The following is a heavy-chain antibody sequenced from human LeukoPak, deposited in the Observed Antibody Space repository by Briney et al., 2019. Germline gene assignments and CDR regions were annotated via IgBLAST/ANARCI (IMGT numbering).Heavy chain of an antibody. D-gene: IGHD3-9*01. CDR2: ISSSGSTI. CDR3: ARERSYYDILTGYIDY. V-gene: IGHV3-48*03. Sequence: GGSLRLSCAASGFTFSSYEMNWVRQAPGKGLEWVSYISSSGSTIYYADSVKGRLTISRDNAKNSLYLQMNSLRAEDTAVYYCARERSYYDILTGYIDYWGQGTLVTVSS. J-gene: IGHJ4*02. CDR1: GFTFSSYE.